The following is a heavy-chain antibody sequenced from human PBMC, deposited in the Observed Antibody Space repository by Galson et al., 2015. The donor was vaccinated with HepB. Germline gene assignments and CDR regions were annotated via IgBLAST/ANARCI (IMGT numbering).Heavy chain of an antibody. J-gene: IGHJ6*02. Sequence: SLRLSCAASGFTFSSYAMSWVRQAPGKGLEWVSAISGSGGSTYYADSVKGRFTISRDNSKNTLYLQMNSLRAEDTAVYYCAKVLGVGVPAAKGMDVWGQGTTVTVSS. V-gene: IGHV3-23*01. CDR2: ISGSGGST. D-gene: IGHD2-2*01. CDR1: GFTFSSYA. CDR3: AKVLGVGVPAAKGMDV.